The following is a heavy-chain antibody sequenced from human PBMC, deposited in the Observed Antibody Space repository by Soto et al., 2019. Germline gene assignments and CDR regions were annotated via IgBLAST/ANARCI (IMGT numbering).Heavy chain of an antibody. D-gene: IGHD3-10*01. CDR1: GFSFRNNV. CDR3: AKEVYGAARGAMDV. J-gene: IGHJ6*02. Sequence: EVQLVESGGGLVQPGASLRLSCAASGFSFRNNVMNWVRQAPGKGLEWVSGITDNGGSTYYADSVKGRCTISRDNSKNTLFLQMNSLRAEPTAIYYCAKEVYGAARGAMDVWGQGTTVTVSS. V-gene: IGHV3-23*04. CDR2: ITDNGGST.